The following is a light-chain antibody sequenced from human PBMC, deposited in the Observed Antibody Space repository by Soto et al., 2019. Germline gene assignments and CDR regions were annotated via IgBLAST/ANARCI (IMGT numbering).Light chain of an antibody. Sequence: EIVLTQSPATLSLSPGERATLSCRASQSVSSYLVWYQQKPGQAPRLLIYDASNRATGIPARFSGSGSGTDFPLTISSLEPEDFAVYYCQQRSNWPPSLTFGGGTKVEIK. J-gene: IGKJ4*01. CDR2: DAS. CDR1: QSVSSY. V-gene: IGKV3-11*01. CDR3: QQRSNWPPSLT.